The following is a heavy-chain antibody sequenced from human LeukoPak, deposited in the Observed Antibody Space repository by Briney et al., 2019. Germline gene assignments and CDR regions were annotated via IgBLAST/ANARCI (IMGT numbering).Heavy chain of an antibody. J-gene: IGHJ4*02. D-gene: IGHD3-22*01. Sequence: GGSLRLSCAASGFTFSSYGMHWVRQAPGKGLEWVAVISYDGSNKYYADSVKGRFTISRDNSKNTLYLQMNSLRAEDTAVYYCAKLHYYDSSGYSLWGQGTLVTVSS. CDR2: ISYDGSNK. CDR3: AKLHYYDSSGYSL. V-gene: IGHV3-30*18. CDR1: GFTFSSYG.